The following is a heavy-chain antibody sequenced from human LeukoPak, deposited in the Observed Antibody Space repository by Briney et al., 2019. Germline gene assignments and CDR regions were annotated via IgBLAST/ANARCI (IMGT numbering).Heavy chain of an antibody. J-gene: IGHJ5*02. CDR3: ARRVSGDYGHWFDP. D-gene: IGHD4-17*01. V-gene: IGHV4-61*01. Sequence: SETLSLTYTVSGGSVSSGNYYWTWIRQPPGKGLDWIGYNSYSGSANYNPSLKSRVTILLDTSKNQFSLKLSSVTAADTAIYSCARRVSGDYGHWFDPWGQGTLVTVSS. CDR2: NSYSGSA. CDR1: GGSVSSGNYY.